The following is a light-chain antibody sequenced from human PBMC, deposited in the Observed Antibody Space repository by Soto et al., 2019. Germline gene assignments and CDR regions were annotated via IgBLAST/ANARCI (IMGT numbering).Light chain of an antibody. Sequence: TVVTHAGATLSFYTGESATLSCRASQSADNNVAWYQQKPGQAPRLLIYGESSRATGIPDRFSGSGSGTDFTLTISRLEPEDFAVHYCQHYGSSRTFGQGTKVDIK. CDR3: QHYGSSRT. V-gene: IGKV3-20*01. CDR1: QSADNN. J-gene: IGKJ1*01. CDR2: GES.